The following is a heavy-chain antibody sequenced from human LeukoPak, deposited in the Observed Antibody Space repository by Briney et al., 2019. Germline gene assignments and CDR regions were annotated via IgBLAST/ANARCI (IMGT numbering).Heavy chain of an antibody. CDR2: ISYDGSNK. V-gene: IGHV3-30*03. CDR3: ARVRGDYDFWSDYYRSLSGYDEVS. Sequence: GGSLRLSCASSGFTLSTYTMHWVRQAPGRGPEWVAVISYDGSNKFYADSVKGRFAISRDNSKNTLYLQMDSLRPEDTTVYYCARVRGDYDFWSDYYRSLSGYDEVSWGQGTLVSVSS. D-gene: IGHD3-3*01. CDR1: GFTLSTYT. J-gene: IGHJ4*02.